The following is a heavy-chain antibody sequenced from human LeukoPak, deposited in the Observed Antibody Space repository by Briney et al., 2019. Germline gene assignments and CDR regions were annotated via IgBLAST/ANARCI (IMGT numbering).Heavy chain of an antibody. CDR3: ARGGYSYGYYYYGMDV. CDR2: IIPIFGTA. V-gene: IGHV1-69*13. J-gene: IGHJ6*04. CDR1: GGTFSSYA. Sequence: SVKVSCKASGGTFSSYAISWVRQAPGQGLEWMGGIIPIFGTANYAQKFQGRVTTTADESTSTAYMELSSLRSEDTAVYYCARGGYSYGYYYYGMDVWAKGPRSPSPQ. D-gene: IGHD5-18*01.